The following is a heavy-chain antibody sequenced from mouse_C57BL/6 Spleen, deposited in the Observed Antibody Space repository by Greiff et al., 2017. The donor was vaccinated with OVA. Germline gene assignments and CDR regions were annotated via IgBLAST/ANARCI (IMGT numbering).Heavy chain of an antibody. CDR2: ISGGGGNT. D-gene: IGHD1-1*01. Sequence: EVQGVESGGGLVKPGGSLKLSCAASGFTFSIYTMSWVRQTPEKRLEWVATISGGGGNTYYPDSVKGRFTISRDNAKNTLYLQMSSLRSEDTALYYCARGITTVGAYWGQGTLVTVSA. CDR1: GFTFSIYT. J-gene: IGHJ3*01. CDR3: ARGITTVGAY. V-gene: IGHV5-9*01.